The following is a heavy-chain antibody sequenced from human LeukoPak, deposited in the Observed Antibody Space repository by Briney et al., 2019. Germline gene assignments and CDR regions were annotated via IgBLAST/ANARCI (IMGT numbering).Heavy chain of an antibody. D-gene: IGHD3-22*01. CDR3: AKHYYDSSGYYYYYMDV. CDR1: GFTFSSYA. CDR2: ISGSGGTT. V-gene: IGHV3-23*01. J-gene: IGHJ6*03. Sequence: GGSPRLSCAASGFTFSSYAMSWVRQAPGKGLEWVSTISGSGGTTFYVDSLKGRFTIFRDNSKNTLYLQMNSLRAEDTAVYYCAKHYYDSSGYYYYYMDVWGKGTTVTVSS.